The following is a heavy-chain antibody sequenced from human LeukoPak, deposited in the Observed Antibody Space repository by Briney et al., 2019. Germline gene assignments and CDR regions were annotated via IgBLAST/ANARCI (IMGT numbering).Heavy chain of an antibody. CDR3: ARDGIRVAGTFDS. D-gene: IGHD6-19*01. Sequence: ASVTVSCKAFGYTLTDYGITWVRQAPGQGLEWMGWISPYNGNTNSARKVQGRVTMTSDTSTSTAYMELRSLRSDDTAVYYCARDGIRVAGTFDSWGQGTLVTVST. J-gene: IGHJ4*02. CDR2: ISPYNGNT. CDR1: GYTLTDYG. V-gene: IGHV1-18*01.